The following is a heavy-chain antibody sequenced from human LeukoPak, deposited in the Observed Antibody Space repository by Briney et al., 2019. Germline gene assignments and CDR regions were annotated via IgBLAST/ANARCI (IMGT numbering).Heavy chain of an antibody. V-gene: IGHV3-23*01. D-gene: IGHD6-19*01. Sequence: GGSLRLSCAASGFTFSSYVMSWVRQAPGKGLEWVSAISGSGGSTYYADSVKGRFTISRDNSKNTLYLQMNSLRVEDTAAYYCAKLPVAGLYFDYWGQGTLVTVSS. CDR3: AKLPVAGLYFDY. CDR2: ISGSGGST. J-gene: IGHJ4*02. CDR1: GFTFSSYV.